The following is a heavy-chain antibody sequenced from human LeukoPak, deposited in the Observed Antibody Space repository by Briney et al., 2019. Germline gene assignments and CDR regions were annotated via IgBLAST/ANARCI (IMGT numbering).Heavy chain of an antibody. CDR1: GGSISGYY. CDR3: ARNDVWSGYYNY. V-gene: IGHV4-59*01. CDR2: IYYSGGT. D-gene: IGHD3-3*01. J-gene: IGHJ4*02. Sequence: PSETLSLTCTVSGGSISGYYWSWIRQPPGKGLEWIGYIYYSGGTNYNPSLKSRVTISVDTSKNQFSLKLSSVTAADTAVYYCARNDVWSGYYNYWGQGTVVTVSS.